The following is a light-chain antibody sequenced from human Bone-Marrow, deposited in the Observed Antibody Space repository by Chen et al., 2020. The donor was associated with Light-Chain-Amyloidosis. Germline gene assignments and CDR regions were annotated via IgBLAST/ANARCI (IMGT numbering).Light chain of an antibody. J-gene: IGLJ3*02. CDR2: NNH. Sequence: QSLLTQPPSASGTPGQAVNIACSGSGSNIGGHSVNWYQHLPGTAPQLVIFNNHKRPSGPPDRLSGSRSGTSASLAISGLQADNQGDYYCAAWDDSLRTYLFGGGTKLTVL. CDR3: AAWDDSLRTYL. CDR1: GSNIGGHS. V-gene: IGLV1-44*01.